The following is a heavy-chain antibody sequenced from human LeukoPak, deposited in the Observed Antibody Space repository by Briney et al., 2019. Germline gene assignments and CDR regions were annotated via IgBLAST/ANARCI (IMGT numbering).Heavy chain of an antibody. D-gene: IGHD3-10*01. J-gene: IGHJ4*02. CDR2: ISAYNGNT. V-gene: IGHV1-18*01. Sequence: ASVKVSCKASGYTFTSYGISWVRQAPGQGLEWMGWISAYNGNTNYAQKLQGRVTMTTDTSTSTAYMELRGLRSDDTAVYYCARDSSSVLLWFGETHYWGQGTLVTVSS. CDR1: GYTFTSYG. CDR3: ARDSSSVLLWFGETHY.